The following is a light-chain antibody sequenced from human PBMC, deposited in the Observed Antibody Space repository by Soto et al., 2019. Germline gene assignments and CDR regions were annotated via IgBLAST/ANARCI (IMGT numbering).Light chain of an antibody. CDR3: QPANSFPRT. CDR2: AAS. CDR1: QGISSR. V-gene: IGKV1-12*01. J-gene: IGKJ4*01. Sequence: DIPMTPSPSSVSASVGDRVTITCRTSQGISSRLAWYQQKPGKAPRLLISAASSLQSGVPSRFSGSGSGTDFTLTISSLQPEDFATYYCQPANSFPRTFGEGTKVEIK.